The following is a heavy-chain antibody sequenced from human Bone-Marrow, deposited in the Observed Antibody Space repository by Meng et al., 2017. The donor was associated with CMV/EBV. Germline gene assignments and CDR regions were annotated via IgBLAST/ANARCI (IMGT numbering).Heavy chain of an antibody. V-gene: IGHV1-2*06. J-gene: IGHJ4*02. D-gene: IGHD2-2*03. CDR2: INPKSAGT. CDR1: GYPCVGHY. CDR3: TRTWIDSFTPDFDY. Sequence: VLLGLTESEAKTPGASANVSCKTSGYPCVGHYIHWVRQAPGQGLEWMGRINPKSAGTDYVEKFQGRVTMTRDTSNTIVYKELSRLTADDTAVYYCTRTWIDSFTPDFDYWGQGSLVTVSS.